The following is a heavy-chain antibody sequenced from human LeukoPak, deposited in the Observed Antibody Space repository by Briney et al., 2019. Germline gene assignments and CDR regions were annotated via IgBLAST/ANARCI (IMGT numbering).Heavy chain of an antibody. CDR1: GFTVSSNY. CDR3: ARLMRVVSDY. J-gene: IGHJ4*02. CDR2: IYSGGST. D-gene: IGHD2-15*01. V-gene: IGHV3-66*01. Sequence: GGSLRLSCAASGFTVSSNYMSWARQAPGKGLEWVSVIYSGGSTYYADSVKGRFTISRDNSKNTLYLQMNSLRAEDAAVYYCARLMRVVSDYWGQGTLVTVSS.